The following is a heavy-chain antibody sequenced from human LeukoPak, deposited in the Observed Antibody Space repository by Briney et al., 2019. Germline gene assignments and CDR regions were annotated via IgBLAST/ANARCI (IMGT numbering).Heavy chain of an antibody. J-gene: IGHJ4*02. CDR2: ISSSGDST. D-gene: IGHD5-18*01. Sequence: GGSLRLSCAASGFTVSSNYMSWVRQAPGKGLEWVSSISSSGDSTYSADSVKGRFTISRDNSMNTLYLQMNSLRAEDTAVYYCAKGRTGYSYGYGIDYWGQGTLVTVSS. V-gene: IGHV3-23*01. CDR3: AKGRTGYSYGYGIDY. CDR1: GFTVSSNY.